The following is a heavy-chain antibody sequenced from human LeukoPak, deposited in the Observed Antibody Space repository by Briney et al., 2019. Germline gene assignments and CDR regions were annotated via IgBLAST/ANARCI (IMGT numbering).Heavy chain of an antibody. D-gene: IGHD3-22*01. CDR2: ISSSGNYI. Sequence: GGSLRLSCAASGFTFTSYSMNWVRQAPGKGLEWVSSISSSGNYIYYADSLKGRFTISRDNATNSLYLQMNSLRAEDTAVYYCARGGRGTIIMIVVAALDYWGQGTLVTVSS. CDR1: GFTFTSYS. J-gene: IGHJ4*02. V-gene: IGHV3-21*01. CDR3: ARGGRGTIIMIVVAALDY.